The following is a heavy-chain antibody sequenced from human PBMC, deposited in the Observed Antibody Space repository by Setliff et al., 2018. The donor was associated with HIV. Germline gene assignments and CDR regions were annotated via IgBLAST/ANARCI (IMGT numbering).Heavy chain of an antibody. CDR2: IYHSGST. J-gene: IGHJ3*02. D-gene: IGHD3-22*01. Sequence: SETLSLTCSVSGYSVSSPYYWAWIRQSPGKGLEWIGSIYHSGSTYYSPSLKSRVTISVDTSKNQFYLKLSSVTAADTAVYYCARILLYDSSAYFVNAFDIWGQGTVVTVSS. V-gene: IGHV4-38-2*02. CDR1: GYSVSSPYY. CDR3: ARILLYDSSAYFVNAFDI.